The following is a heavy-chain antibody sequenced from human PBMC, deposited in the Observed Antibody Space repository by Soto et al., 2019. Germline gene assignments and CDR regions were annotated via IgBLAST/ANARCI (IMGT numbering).Heavy chain of an antibody. D-gene: IGHD1-26*01. Sequence: QVQLVESGGGVVQPGRSLRLSCAASGFTFSSYAMHWVRQAPGKGLEWVAVISYDGSNKYYADSVKGRFTISRDNSKNTLYLQMNSLRAEDTAVYYCASPQWDPRGYYYYYGMDVWGQGTTVTVSS. CDR1: GFTFSSYA. CDR2: ISYDGSNK. CDR3: ASPQWDPRGYYYYYGMDV. J-gene: IGHJ6*02. V-gene: IGHV3-30-3*01.